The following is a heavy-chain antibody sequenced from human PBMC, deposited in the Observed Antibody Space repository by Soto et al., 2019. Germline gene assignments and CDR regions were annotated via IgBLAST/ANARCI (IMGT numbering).Heavy chain of an antibody. CDR2: ISGSGGST. D-gene: IGHD4-4*01. Sequence: EVQLLESGGGLVQPGGSLRLSCAASGFTFSSYAMSWVRQAPGKGLEWVSAISGSGGSTYYADSVKGRFTISRDNSKKTQYLQMNSLRAEDTAVYYCAKERGAWGPYSNYEIGWDFDYWGQGTLVTVSS. CDR1: GFTFSSYA. V-gene: IGHV3-23*01. J-gene: IGHJ4*02. CDR3: AKERGAWGPYSNYEIGWDFDY.